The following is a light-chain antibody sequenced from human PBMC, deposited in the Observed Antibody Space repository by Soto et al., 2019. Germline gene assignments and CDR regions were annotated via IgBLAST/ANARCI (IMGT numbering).Light chain of an antibody. V-gene: IGKV3-20*01. Sequence: EVVLTQSPGTLSLSPGERATLSCRASQSVSSSYLAWYQHKPGQAPRLLIYGASSRATGIPDRFSGIGSGTDFTLTISRLEPEDFAVYYCQQYGSSPRTFGQGTKVEIK. J-gene: IGKJ1*01. CDR3: QQYGSSPRT. CDR1: QSVSSSY. CDR2: GAS.